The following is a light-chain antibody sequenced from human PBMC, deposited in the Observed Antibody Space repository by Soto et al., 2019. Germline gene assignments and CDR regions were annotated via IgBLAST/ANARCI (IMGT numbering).Light chain of an antibody. CDR1: QSISTW. Sequence: DIQMTQSPSTLSASVGDRVTITCRASQSISTWLAWYQQKPGKAPKFLIYDASSLQSGVPSRFSGSGSGTEFTLTVSSLQPDDFATYYCQQYSNYPWTFGQGTKVEIK. J-gene: IGKJ1*01. V-gene: IGKV1-5*01. CDR3: QQYSNYPWT. CDR2: DAS.